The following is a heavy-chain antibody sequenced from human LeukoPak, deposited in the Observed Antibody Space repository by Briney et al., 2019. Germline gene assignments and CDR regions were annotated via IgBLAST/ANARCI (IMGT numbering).Heavy chain of an antibody. D-gene: IGHD6-13*01. CDR3: ARGASSRFEH. Sequence: SESLSLTCAVYGGSFSGYYWSWIRQPPGKGLECIGEINHSGSTNYNPSLKSRVTISVDTSKNQFSLKLSSVTAADTAVYYCARGASSRFEHWGQGTLVTVSS. V-gene: IGHV4-34*01. CDR1: GGSFSGYY. J-gene: IGHJ4*02. CDR2: INHSGST.